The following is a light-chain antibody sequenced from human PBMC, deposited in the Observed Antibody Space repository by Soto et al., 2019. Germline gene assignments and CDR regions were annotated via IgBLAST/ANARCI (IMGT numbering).Light chain of an antibody. CDR2: GGS. J-gene: IGKJ3*01. Sequence: DIQMTQSPSSLAASVGERVTITCRASQNINNFLDWYQQKPGQAPQVLIYGGSSLQRGGPSRFSGSGSGTDFTLPISSLQPEEFAGYYCQQSYNTPCTFGHGTRVDI. CDR1: QNINNF. CDR3: QQSYNTPCT. V-gene: IGKV1-39*01.